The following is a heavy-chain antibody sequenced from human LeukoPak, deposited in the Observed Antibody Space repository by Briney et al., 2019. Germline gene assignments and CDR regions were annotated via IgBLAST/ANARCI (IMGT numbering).Heavy chain of an antibody. Sequence: ASVTVSCTASGYTFTSYYMHWVRQAPGQGREWMGMINPSGGSTSYAQKFQGRVTMTRDTSTSTAYMELRSLRSEDTAVYYCARGTYCSSTSCRRWAYYYYYMDVWGKGTTVTVSS. J-gene: IGHJ6*03. D-gene: IGHD2-2*01. CDR2: INPSGGST. CDR1: GYTFTSYY. V-gene: IGHV1-46*01. CDR3: ARGTYCSSTSCRRWAYYYYYMDV.